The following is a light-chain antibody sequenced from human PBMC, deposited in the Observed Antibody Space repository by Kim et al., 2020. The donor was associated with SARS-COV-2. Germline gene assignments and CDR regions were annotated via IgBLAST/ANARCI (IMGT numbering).Light chain of an antibody. CDR3: NSRDSNDNVV. J-gene: IGLJ2*01. CDR2: GKN. CDR1: RLRSYY. V-gene: IGLV3-19*01. Sequence: AVGQTVRITGQGERLRSYYATWDQQKPGQAPIRVIYGKNNRPAGIPDRFAGASSGNTASLTSTGTQAGDEADYYCNSRDSNDNVVFGGGTQLTVL.